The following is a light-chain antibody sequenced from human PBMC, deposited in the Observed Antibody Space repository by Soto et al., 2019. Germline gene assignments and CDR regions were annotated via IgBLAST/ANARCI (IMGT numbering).Light chain of an antibody. V-gene: IGKV3-15*01. CDR3: QQYNNWPPEIT. CDR2: GAS. Sequence: EIVLTQSPGTLSLSPGERASLSCRASQSVSSGHLAWYQQKPGQAPRLLIYGASTRATGIPARFSGSGSGTEFTLTISSLQSEDFAVYYCQQYNNWPPEITFGQGTRLEIK. J-gene: IGKJ5*01. CDR1: QSVSSGH.